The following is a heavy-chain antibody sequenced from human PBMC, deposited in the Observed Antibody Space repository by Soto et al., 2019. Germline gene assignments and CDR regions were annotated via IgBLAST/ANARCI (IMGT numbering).Heavy chain of an antibody. J-gene: IGHJ4*02. CDR1: GDYISSVAHY. CDR3: ARGRRTTVTIDY. CDR2: LYYTGST. V-gene: IGHV4-39*01. D-gene: IGHD4-17*01. Sequence: SETLPLTYTVSGDYISSVAHYWAWIRKPPGKGLEWIGSLYYTGSTYFNPSLKSRAAISIDASKNQFSLKLSSVTAADTAVYYCARGRRTTVTIDYWGQGTLVTVSS.